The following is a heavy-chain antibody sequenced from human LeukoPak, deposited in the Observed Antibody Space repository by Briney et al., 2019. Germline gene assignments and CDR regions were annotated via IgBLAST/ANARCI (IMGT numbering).Heavy chain of an antibody. CDR2: ISYDGSNK. V-gene: IGHV3-30*03. CDR3: ARADSSSGYYYSFDY. J-gene: IGHJ4*02. D-gene: IGHD3-22*01. Sequence: GGSLRLSCAASGFTFSSYGMHWVRQAPGKGLEWVAVISYDGSNKYYADSVKGRFTISRDNSKNTLYLQMNSLRAEDTAVYYCARADSSSGYYYSFDYWGQGTLVTVSS. CDR1: GFTFSSYG.